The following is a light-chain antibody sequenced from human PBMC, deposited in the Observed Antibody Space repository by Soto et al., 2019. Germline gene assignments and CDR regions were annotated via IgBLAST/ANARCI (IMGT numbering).Light chain of an antibody. V-gene: IGKV3-20*01. CDR1: QRFNSAY. CDR3: HHYVASPWG. Sequence: EIVLTQSPGTLSLYPGERATLSCRASQRFNSAYLAWYQKKPGQPPRLLIYASSNRAAGIPDRFSASASGTDFTLTISRLEPEDFAVYYCHHYVASPWGLGQGTKVEIK. J-gene: IGKJ1*01. CDR2: ASS.